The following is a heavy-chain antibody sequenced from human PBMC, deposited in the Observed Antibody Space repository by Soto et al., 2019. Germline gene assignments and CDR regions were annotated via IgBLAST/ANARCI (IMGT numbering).Heavy chain of an antibody. CDR3: AKGRGGSSYDGLHY. CDR1: GFTFSSYS. J-gene: IGHJ4*02. CDR2: VTSTGEST. V-gene: IGHV3-23*01. D-gene: IGHD2-15*01. Sequence: AGGSLRLSCAASGFTFSSYSMSWVRQAPGKGLEWVSVVTSTGESTYYAGSVKGRFTISRDNSKNTLYLQMNTLRVEDTAVYYCAKGRGGSSYDGLHYWGQGTLVTVSS.